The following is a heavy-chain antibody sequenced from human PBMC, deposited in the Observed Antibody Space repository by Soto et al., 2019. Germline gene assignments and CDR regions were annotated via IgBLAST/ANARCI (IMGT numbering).Heavy chain of an antibody. V-gene: IGHV4-59*08. CDR1: GGSIGRYY. D-gene: IGHD6-13*01. J-gene: IGHJ5*02. CDR3: ARAGSGWYLNWFDP. Sequence: SETLSLTCTVSGGSIGRYYWRWISQPPAKGLEWIGYIYYSGSTYYNPSLKSRVTISVDTSKNQFSLKLSSVTAADTAVDYCARAGSGWYLNWFDPRSQRTLVTLAS. CDR2: IYYSGST.